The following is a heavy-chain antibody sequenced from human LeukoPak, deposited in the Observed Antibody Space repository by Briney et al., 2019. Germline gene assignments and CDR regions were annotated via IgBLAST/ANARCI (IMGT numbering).Heavy chain of an antibody. V-gene: IGHV1-2*02. CDR3: ARDLASGSYNAFDI. CDR1: GYTFTGYY. Sequence: ASVKVSCKASGYTFTGYYMHWVRQAPGQGLEWMGWINPNSGGTNYAQKFQGRVTMTRDTSISTVYMELSSLRSDDTAVYYCARDLASGSYNAFDIWGQGTMVTVSS. D-gene: IGHD1-26*01. CDR2: INPNSGGT. J-gene: IGHJ3*02.